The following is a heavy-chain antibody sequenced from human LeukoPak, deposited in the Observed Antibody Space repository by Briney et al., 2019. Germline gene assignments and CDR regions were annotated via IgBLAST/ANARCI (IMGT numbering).Heavy chain of an antibody. V-gene: IGHV3-30-3*01. CDR1: GFTFRNCV. Sequence: GGSLRLSCAASGFTFRNCVIHWVRQAPGKGLEWVAVTSSDLNVKLYADSVKGRFTISRDNSRSTLYLQMNSLRPEDTAIYYCAREGYYGSGSPPSLYFDHWGQGTLVTVSS. CDR2: TSSDLNVK. CDR3: AREGYYGSGSPPSLYFDH. J-gene: IGHJ4*02. D-gene: IGHD3-10*01.